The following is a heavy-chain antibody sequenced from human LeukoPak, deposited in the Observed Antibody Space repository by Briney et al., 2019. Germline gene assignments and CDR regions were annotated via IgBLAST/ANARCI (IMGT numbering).Heavy chain of an antibody. D-gene: IGHD4-17*01. CDR3: ARALYGDRNDY. CDR2: IYYSGST. Sequence: NPSETLSLTCTVSGGSISSYYWSWIRQPPGKGLEWIGYIYYSGSTNYNPSLKSRVTISVDTSKNQFSLKLSSVTAADTAVYYCARALYGDRNDYWGQGTLVTVSS. J-gene: IGHJ4*02. V-gene: IGHV4-59*12. CDR1: GGSISSYY.